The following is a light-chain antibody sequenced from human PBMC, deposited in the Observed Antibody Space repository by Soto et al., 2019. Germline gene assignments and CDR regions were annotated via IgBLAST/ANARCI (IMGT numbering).Light chain of an antibody. J-gene: IGLJ3*02. CDR2: EVS. V-gene: IGLV2-14*01. CDR3: SSFTATSPVV. CDR1: ITDVGAYNY. Sequence: QSVLTQTASVSGSPGQSITISCTGTITDVGAYNYVCWYQQVPGKAPKLIIYEVSNRPSGVSDRFSGSKSGNTASLTISGLQTEDEGDYYCSSFTATSPVVFGGGTKLTVL.